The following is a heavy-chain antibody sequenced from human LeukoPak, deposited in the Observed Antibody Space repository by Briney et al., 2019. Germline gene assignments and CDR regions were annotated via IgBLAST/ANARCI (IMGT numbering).Heavy chain of an antibody. Sequence: PGGSLRLSCAASGFTFSGYYMSWIRQAPGTGLEWVSYISSSGSTIYYADSVKGRFTISRDNAKNSLYLQMNSLRAEDTAVYYCARAPKYRLVGVPKGPFDPWGQGTLVTVSS. D-gene: IGHD1-26*01. J-gene: IGHJ5*02. V-gene: IGHV3-11*01. CDR2: ISSSGSTI. CDR3: ARAPKYRLVGVPKGPFDP. CDR1: GFTFSGYY.